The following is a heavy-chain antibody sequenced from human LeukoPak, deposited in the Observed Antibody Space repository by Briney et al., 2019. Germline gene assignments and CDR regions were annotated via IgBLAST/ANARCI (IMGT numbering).Heavy chain of an antibody. CDR2: INPNSGGT. Sequence: ASVKVSCKASGYTFTSYGISWVRQAPGQGLEWMGWINPNSGGTNYAQKFQGRVTMTRDTSISTAYMELSRLRSDDTAVYYCARGNYYDSSGYSLRFDYWGQGTLVTVSS. V-gene: IGHV1-2*02. CDR1: GYTFTSYG. J-gene: IGHJ4*02. CDR3: ARGNYYDSSGYSLRFDY. D-gene: IGHD3-22*01.